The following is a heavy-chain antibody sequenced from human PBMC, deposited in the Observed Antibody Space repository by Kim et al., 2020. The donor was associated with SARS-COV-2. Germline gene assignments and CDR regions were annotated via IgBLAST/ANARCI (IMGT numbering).Heavy chain of an antibody. CDR2: IYYSGST. CDR1: GGSINSSSYY. V-gene: IGHV4-39*07. CDR3: ARDVGGGRGLGVY. J-gene: IGHJ4*02. D-gene: IGHD2-15*01. Sequence: SETLSLTCTVSGGSINSSSYYWGWIRQPPGKGLEWIGSIYYSGSTYYNPSLKTRVTISVDTSKNQFSLKLTSVTAADTALYYCARDVGGGRGLGVYWGQGTLVTVSS.